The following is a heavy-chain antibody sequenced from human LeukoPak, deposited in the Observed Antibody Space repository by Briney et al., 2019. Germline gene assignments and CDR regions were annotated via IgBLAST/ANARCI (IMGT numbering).Heavy chain of an antibody. Sequence: QPGGSLRLSCAASGFTFSSHWMSWVRQAPGKGLEWVANIKQDGSEKYYADSVTGRFTISRDNAKNSLYLQMHSLRAEDTAIYYCARDLGGFGYCYGMDVWGQGTTVTVSS. CDR2: IKQDGSEK. CDR1: GFTFSSHW. CDR3: ARDLGGFGYCYGMDV. J-gene: IGHJ6*02. V-gene: IGHV3-7*01. D-gene: IGHD3-10*01.